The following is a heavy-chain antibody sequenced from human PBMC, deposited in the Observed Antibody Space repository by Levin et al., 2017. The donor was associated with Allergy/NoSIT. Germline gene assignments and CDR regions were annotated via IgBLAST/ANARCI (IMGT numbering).Heavy chain of an antibody. J-gene: IGHJ4*02. D-gene: IGHD2-2*01. CDR2: IYYSGST. CDR3: ARETPSYCSSTSGYGGYFDY. Sequence: LRLSCTVSGGSISSGDYYWSWIRQPPGKGLEWIGYIYYSGSTYYNPSLKSRVTISVDTSKNQFSLKLSSVTAAATAVYYCARETPSYCSSTSGYGGYFDYWGQGTLVTVSS. CDR1: GGSISSGDYY. V-gene: IGHV4-30-4*01.